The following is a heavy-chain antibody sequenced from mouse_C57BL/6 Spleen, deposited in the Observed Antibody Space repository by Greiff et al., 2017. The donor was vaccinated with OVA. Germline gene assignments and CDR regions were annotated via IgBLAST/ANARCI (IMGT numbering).Heavy chain of an antibody. Sequence: EVQVVESGGGLVKPGGSLKLSCAASGFTFSSYTMSWVRQTPEQRLEWVATISGGGGNTYYPDSVKGRFTISRDNAKNTLYLQMSSLRSEDTALYYCARSYYGSGDWYFDVWGTGTTVTVSS. D-gene: IGHD1-1*01. CDR1: GFTFSSYT. J-gene: IGHJ1*03. CDR2: ISGGGGNT. CDR3: ARSYYGSGDWYFDV. V-gene: IGHV5-9*01.